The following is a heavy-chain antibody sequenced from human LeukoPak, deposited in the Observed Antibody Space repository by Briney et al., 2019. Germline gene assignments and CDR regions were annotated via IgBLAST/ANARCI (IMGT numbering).Heavy chain of an antibody. Sequence: GGSLRLACAASGFTFSNAWMSWVRQAPGKGLGWVGRIKSKTDGGTTDYAAPVKGRFTISRDDSKNTLYLQMNSLKTEDTAVYYCTTDLIHPEDYYDSSGYYSFDYWGQGTLVTVSS. CDR3: TTDLIHPEDYYDSSGYYSFDY. V-gene: IGHV3-15*01. CDR1: GFTFSNAW. CDR2: IKSKTDGGTT. D-gene: IGHD3-22*01. J-gene: IGHJ4*02.